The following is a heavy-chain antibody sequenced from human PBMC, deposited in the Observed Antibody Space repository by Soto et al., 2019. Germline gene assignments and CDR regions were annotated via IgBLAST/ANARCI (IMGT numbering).Heavy chain of an antibody. J-gene: IGHJ5*02. CDR2: ISYDGSNK. Sequence: GGSLRLSCAASGFTFSSYAMHWVRQAPGKGLEWVAVISYDGSNKYYADSVKGRFTISRDNSKNTLYLQMNSLRAEDTAVYYCARSPRGGSGSYLWFDPWGQGTLVTVSS. D-gene: IGHD3-10*01. CDR1: GFTFSSYA. V-gene: IGHV3-30-3*01. CDR3: ARSPRGGSGSYLWFDP.